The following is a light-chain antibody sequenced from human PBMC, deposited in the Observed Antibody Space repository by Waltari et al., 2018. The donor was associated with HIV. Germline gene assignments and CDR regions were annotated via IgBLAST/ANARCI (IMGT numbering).Light chain of an antibody. Sequence: SYVQTQPPSVSVAPGQTARITCAGTNLGSKSLTWDQQRPGQAPILVVYDDTGRPSGIPERFSGSNSGNTATLTISRVEAGDEADYYCQVWDSTHYHRGVFGGGTNLTVL. J-gene: IGLJ3*02. CDR2: DDT. V-gene: IGLV3-21*02. CDR3: QVWDSTHYHRGV. CDR1: NLGSKS.